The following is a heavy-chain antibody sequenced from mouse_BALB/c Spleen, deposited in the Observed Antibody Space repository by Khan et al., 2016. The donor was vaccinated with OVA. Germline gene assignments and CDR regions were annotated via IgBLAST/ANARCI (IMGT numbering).Heavy chain of an antibody. V-gene: IGHV1-9*01. CDR3: ARYGNHWNFDV. J-gene: IGHJ1*01. CDR1: GYIFSSCW. CDR2: ILPGNNTT. D-gene: IGHD2-1*01. Sequence: VKLQQSGAELMKPGASVKMSCKATGYIFSSCWIEWVKQRPGHGLEWIGEILPGNNTTNYNENFKDKATFTAETSSNTAYMQLSSLTSEDSAVYYCARYGNHWNFDVWGAGTTVTVSS.